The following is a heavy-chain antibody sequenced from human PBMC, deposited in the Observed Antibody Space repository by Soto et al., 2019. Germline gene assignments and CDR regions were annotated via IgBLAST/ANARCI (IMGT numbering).Heavy chain of an antibody. V-gene: IGHV3-30*18. D-gene: IGHD2-8*01. CDR3: AKDRYRRWLQWWGGDY. Sequence: GGSLRLSCAASGFTFSSYGMHWVRQAPGKGLEWVAVISYDGSNKYYADSVKGRFTISRDNSKNTLYLQMNSLRAEDTAVYYCAKDRYRRWLQWWGGDYWGQGTLVTVSS. J-gene: IGHJ4*02. CDR1: GFTFSSYG. CDR2: ISYDGSNK.